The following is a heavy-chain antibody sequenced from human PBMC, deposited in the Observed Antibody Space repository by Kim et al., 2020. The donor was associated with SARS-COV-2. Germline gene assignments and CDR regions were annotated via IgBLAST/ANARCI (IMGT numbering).Heavy chain of an antibody. CDR3: ARGSADYGDYVFYYYPMDV. Sequence: SQTLSLTCAISGDSVSSNSGAWNWIRQSPSRGLEWLGRTFYRSKWYNDYAVSVKSRIAISPDTSKNQFSLHLTSVSPGDTAVYYCARGSADYGDYVFYYYPMDVWGQGTTVTVSS. CDR1: GDSVSSNSGA. CDR2: TFYRSKWYN. D-gene: IGHD4-17*01. V-gene: IGHV6-1*01. J-gene: IGHJ6*02.